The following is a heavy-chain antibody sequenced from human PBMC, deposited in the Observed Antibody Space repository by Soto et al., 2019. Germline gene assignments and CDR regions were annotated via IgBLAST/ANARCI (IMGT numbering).Heavy chain of an antibody. CDR3: ARDLEDYDSSGLDY. V-gene: IGHV3-48*02. Sequence: GGSLRLSCAASGFTFSSYSMNWVRQAPGKGLEWVSYISSSSSTIYYTDSVKGRFTISRDNAKNSLYLQMNSLRDEDTAVYYCARDLEDYDSSGLDYWGQGTLVTVSS. CDR1: GFTFSSYS. CDR2: ISSSSSTI. J-gene: IGHJ4*02. D-gene: IGHD3-22*01.